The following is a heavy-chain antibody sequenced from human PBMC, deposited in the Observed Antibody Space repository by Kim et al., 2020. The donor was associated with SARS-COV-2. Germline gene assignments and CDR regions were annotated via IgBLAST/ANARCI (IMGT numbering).Heavy chain of an antibody. CDR3: AAQTRGRYCSGGSCYDAFDI. J-gene: IGHJ3*02. Sequence: SVKVSCKASGGTFSSYAISWVRQAPGQGLEWMGGIIPIFGTANYAQKFQGRVTITADESTSTAYMELSSLRSEDTAVYYCAAQTRGRYCSGGSCYDAFDIWGQGTMVTVSS. D-gene: IGHD2-15*01. CDR1: GGTFSSYA. V-gene: IGHV1-69*13. CDR2: IIPIFGTA.